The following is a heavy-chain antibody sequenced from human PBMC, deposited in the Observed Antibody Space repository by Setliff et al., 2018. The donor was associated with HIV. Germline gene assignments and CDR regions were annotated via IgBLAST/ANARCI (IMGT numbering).Heavy chain of an antibody. CDR1: GGSISGYY. D-gene: IGHD3-10*01. J-gene: IGHJ2*01. V-gene: IGHV4-4*07. CDR3: ARDSVSEGYFDL. Sequence: SETLSLTCTVSGGSISGYYWSWIRQPAGKGLEWIGRIYTSGSTNYNPSLKSRLTMSVDSSGNQFSLTLTSVTAADTAVYYCARDSVSEGYFDLWGRGTLVTVSS. CDR2: IYTSGST.